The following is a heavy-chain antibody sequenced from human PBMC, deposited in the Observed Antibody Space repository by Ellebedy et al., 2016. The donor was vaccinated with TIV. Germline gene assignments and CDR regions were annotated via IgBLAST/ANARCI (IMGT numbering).Heavy chain of an antibody. Sequence: PGGSLRLSCAASGFTFSNYWMSWVRQAPGKGLEWVANIKQDGSETYYVDSVKGRFTISRDNAKNSLYLQMNSVRADDTAVYYCARSPYTGYSDLGFDYWGQGSLVTVSS. CDR3: ARSPYTGYSDLGFDY. V-gene: IGHV3-7*01. CDR2: IKQDGSET. CDR1: GFTFSNYW. J-gene: IGHJ4*02. D-gene: IGHD2-2*02.